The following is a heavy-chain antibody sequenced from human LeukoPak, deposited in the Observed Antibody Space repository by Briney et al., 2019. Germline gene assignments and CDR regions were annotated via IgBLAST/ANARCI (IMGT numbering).Heavy chain of an antibody. CDR1: GGSISSYY. V-gene: IGHV4-59*01. D-gene: IGHD6-6*01. J-gene: IGHJ5*02. CDR2: IYYSGST. Sequence: SETLSLTCTVSGGSISSYYWSWIRQPPGKGLEWIGYIYYSGSTNYNPSLKSRVTISVDTSKNQFSLKLSSVTAADTAVYYCARDMYSSSSRWFDPWSQGTLVTVSS. CDR3: ARDMYSSSSRWFDP.